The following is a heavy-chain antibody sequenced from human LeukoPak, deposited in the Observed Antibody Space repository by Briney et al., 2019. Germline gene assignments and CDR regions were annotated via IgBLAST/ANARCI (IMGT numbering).Heavy chain of an antibody. V-gene: IGHV1-18*01. Sequence: ASVKVSCKASGYTFTSYGISWVRQAPGQGLEWMGWISAYNGNTNYAQKLQGRVTMTTDTSTSTAYMELRSLRSDDTAVYYCASPSGGSSSGAFDIWGQGTMVTVSS. CDR3: ASPSGGSSSGAFDI. CDR2: ISAYNGNT. D-gene: IGHD6-19*01. J-gene: IGHJ3*02. CDR1: GYTFTSYG.